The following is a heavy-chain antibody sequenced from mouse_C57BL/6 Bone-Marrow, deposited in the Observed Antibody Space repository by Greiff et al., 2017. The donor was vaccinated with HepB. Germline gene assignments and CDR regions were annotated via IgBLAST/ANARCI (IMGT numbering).Heavy chain of an antibody. J-gene: IGHJ3*01. D-gene: IGHD2-3*01. CDR1: GYAFTNYL. CDR3: ARIDGYSSWFAY. V-gene: IGHV1-54*01. Sequence: VQLQQSGAELVRPGTSVKVSCKASGYAFTNYLIEWVKQRPGQGLEWIGVINPGSGGTNYNEKFKGKATLTADKSSSTAYMQLSSLTSEDSAVYFCARIDGYSSWFAYWGQGTLVTVSA. CDR2: INPGSGGT.